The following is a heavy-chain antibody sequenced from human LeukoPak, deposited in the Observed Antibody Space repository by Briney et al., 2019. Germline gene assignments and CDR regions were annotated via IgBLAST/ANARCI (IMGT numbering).Heavy chain of an antibody. CDR2: ISAYNGNT. CDR1: GYTFTSYG. D-gene: IGHD3-3*01. Sequence: ASVKVSCKASGYTFTSYGISWVRQAPGQGLEWMGWISAYNGNTNYAQKLQGRVTMTTDISTSTAYMELRSLRSDDTAVYYCARVDLEDSMYYDFWSGSPPDYWGQGTLVTVSS. V-gene: IGHV1-18*01. CDR3: ARVDLEDSMYYDFWSGSPPDY. J-gene: IGHJ4*02.